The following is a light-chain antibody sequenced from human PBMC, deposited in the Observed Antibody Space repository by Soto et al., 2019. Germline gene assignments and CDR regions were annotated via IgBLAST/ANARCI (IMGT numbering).Light chain of an antibody. CDR3: SSYTSSSRGV. Sequence: QSALTQPASVSGSPGQSITISCTGTSSDVGGYNYVSWYQQHPGKAPKLMIYEVSNRPSGVSNRFSGSKSGNTASLTISGLQAGDEAEYYCSSYTSSSRGVFGTGTKLTVL. CDR2: EVS. CDR1: SSDVGGYNY. V-gene: IGLV2-14*01. J-gene: IGLJ1*01.